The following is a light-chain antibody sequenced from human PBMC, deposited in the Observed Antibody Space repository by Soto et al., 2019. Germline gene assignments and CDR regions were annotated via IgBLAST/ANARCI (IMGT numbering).Light chain of an antibody. CDR3: SSYTRFSTLV. CDR2: EVR. CDR1: SSDVGAYNS. Sequence: QSALTQPASVSGSPGQSITISCTGTSSDVGAYNSVSWYQQHPDKAPKLIIYEVRHRPSGVSNRFSGSKSGHTASLTTSGLQAEDEADYYCSSYTRFSTLVFGGGTKLTVL. J-gene: IGLJ2*01. V-gene: IGLV2-14*01.